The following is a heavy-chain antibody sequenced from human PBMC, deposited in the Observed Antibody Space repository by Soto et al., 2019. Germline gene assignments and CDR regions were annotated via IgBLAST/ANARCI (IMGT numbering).Heavy chain of an antibody. J-gene: IGHJ4*02. CDR1: GFTSSYF. CDR2: ISGSGGST. V-gene: IGHV3-23*01. CDR3: AKDRYSYGSGSYPGY. D-gene: IGHD3-10*01. Sequence: PGGSLRLSCAASGFTSSYFHWVRQAPGKGLEWVSAISGSGGSTYYADSVKGRFTISRDNSKNTLYLQMNSLRAEDTAVYYCAKDRYSYGSGSYPGYWGQGTLVTVSS.